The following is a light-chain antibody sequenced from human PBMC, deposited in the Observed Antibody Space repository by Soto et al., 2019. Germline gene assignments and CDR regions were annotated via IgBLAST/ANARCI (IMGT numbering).Light chain of an antibody. J-gene: IGKJ3*01. CDR3: QQRSNWQFT. CDR1: QSVSSC. CDR2: DAS. Sequence: EIVLTRSPATLSLSRGERAALSCSASQSVSSCLAWYQQKPGQAPRLLIYDASNRATGIPARFSGSGSGTDFTLTISSLEPEDFAIYYCQQRSNWQFTFGPGTKVDIK. V-gene: IGKV3-11*01.